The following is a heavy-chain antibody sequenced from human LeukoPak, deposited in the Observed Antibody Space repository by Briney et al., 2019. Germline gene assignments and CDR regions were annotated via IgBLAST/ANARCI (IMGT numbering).Heavy chain of an antibody. CDR1: GFTLSSYW. V-gene: IGHV3-7*01. CDR3: ARETTPDYSYYYMDV. Sequence: GSLRLSCAASGFTLSSYWMSRVRQAPGKGLEWVANIKQDGSEKYYVDSVKGRFTISRDNAKNSLYLQMNSLRVEDTAVYYCARETTPDYSYYYMDVWGKGTTVTVSS. D-gene: IGHD1-7*01. J-gene: IGHJ6*03. CDR2: IKQDGSEK.